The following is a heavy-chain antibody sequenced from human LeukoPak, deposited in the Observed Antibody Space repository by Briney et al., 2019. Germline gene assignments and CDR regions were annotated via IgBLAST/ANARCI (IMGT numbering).Heavy chain of an antibody. V-gene: IGHV3-33*06. CDR1: GFIFSSYG. Sequence: GRSLRLSCAASGFIFSSYGMHWVRQAPGKGLEWVAVIWSDASNTYYTDSVKGRFTISRDNSKNTLYLQMNSLRAEDAAVYYCAKKSLRGYTYGRDDDHWGQGTLVTVSS. J-gene: IGHJ5*02. CDR3: AKKSLRGYTYGRDDDH. D-gene: IGHD5-18*01. CDR2: IWSDASNT.